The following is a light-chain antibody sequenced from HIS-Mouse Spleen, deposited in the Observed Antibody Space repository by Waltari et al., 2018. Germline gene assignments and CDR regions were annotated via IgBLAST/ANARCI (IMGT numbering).Light chain of an antibody. J-gene: IGLJ3*02. CDR3: QVWDSSSWV. CDR2: RDS. V-gene: IGLV3-9*01. CDR1: HIGSKN. Sequence: SYELTQPLSVSVALGQTARITWGGNHIGSKNVHWYQQKPGQAPVLVIYRDSNRPSGIPERFSGSNSGNTATLTISRAQAGDEADYYCQVWDSSSWVFGGGTKLTVL.